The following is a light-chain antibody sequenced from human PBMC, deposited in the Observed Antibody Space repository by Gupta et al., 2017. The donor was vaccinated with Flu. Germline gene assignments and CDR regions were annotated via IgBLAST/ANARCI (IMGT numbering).Light chain of an antibody. J-gene: IGKJ5*01. Sequence: EIVMTQSPDTLSVSPGERATLSCMASQSISSNLAWYQHKPGLAPRLLIYGASTRATGIADRFSGSGSGTEFTLTISSLESEDFAVYYCQQYDDWPPITFGQGTRLEIK. V-gene: IGKV3-15*01. CDR2: GAS. CDR1: QSISSN. CDR3: QQYDDWPPIT.